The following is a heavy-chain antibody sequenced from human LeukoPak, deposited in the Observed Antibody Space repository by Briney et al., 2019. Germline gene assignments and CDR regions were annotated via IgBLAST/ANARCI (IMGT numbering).Heavy chain of an antibody. CDR1: GGTFSSYA. D-gene: IGHD3-22*01. V-gene: IGHV1-69*13. J-gene: IGHJ5*02. CDR3: ARESRGYYYDGSGYGFDP. CDR2: IIPIFGTA. Sequence: ASVKVSCKASGGTFSSYAISWVRQAPGQGLEWMGGIIPIFGTANYAQKFQGRVTITADESTSTAYMELSSLRSEDTAVYYCARESRGYYYDGSGYGFDPWGQGTLVTVSS.